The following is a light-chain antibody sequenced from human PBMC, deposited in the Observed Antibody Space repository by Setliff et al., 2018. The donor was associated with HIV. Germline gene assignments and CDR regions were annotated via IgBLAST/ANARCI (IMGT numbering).Light chain of an antibody. Sequence: QSVLTQPPSISGIPGQRVTISCSGSSSNIASNNVVRYQQLPGSAPKLLIYRNSQRPSGVPDRFSGSKSGPSASLAINGLQSEDEADYYCATWDDSLNGFYVFGTGTKVTVL. J-gene: IGLJ1*01. CDR2: RNS. CDR3: ATWDDSLNGFYV. CDR1: SSNIASNN. V-gene: IGLV1-44*01.